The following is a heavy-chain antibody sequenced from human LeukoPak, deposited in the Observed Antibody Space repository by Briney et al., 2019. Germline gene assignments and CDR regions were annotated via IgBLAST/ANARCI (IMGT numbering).Heavy chain of an antibody. D-gene: IGHD3-3*01. CDR2: INYSGNT. J-gene: IGHJ3*02. CDR3: ARGLGFGGAAAFDI. V-gene: IGHV4-34*01. CDR1: VEIFRGYY. Sequence: PSEPLSLTCAVYVEIFRGYYWHGIRQPPGKGLEWIGEINYSGNTNYNPSLKRQVTIYLDPSKNQFTLRLSFVTAADTAVYYCARGLGFGGAAAFDIWGQGTMVTVSS.